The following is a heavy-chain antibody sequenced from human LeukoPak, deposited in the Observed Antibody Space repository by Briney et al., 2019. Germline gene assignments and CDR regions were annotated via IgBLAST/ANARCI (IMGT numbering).Heavy chain of an antibody. CDR3: ARDRDAFDI. V-gene: IGHV3-11*05. J-gene: IGHJ3*02. CDR1: GFTFSDYY. Sequence: GGSLRLSCAASGFTFSDYYMSWIRQAPGKGLEWVSYISSSSSYTNYVDSVKGRFTISRDNAKNSLYLQMNSLRAEDTAVYYCARDRDAFDIWGQGTMVTVSS. CDR2: ISSSSSYT.